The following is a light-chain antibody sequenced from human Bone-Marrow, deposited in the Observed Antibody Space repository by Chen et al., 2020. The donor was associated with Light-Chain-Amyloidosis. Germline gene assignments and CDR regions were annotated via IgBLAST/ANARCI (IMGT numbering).Light chain of an antibody. CDR3: RSYTVTKTLV. Sequence: QSVLTQPASVSGSPGQSITISFTGTRSDGGGDNHVSWYQQHPDNAPKLMIYVVTNRPSLVPDRCSGSKSDNMASLTSSRLQTEGAADYCCRSYTVTKTLVFGNGTRVTVL. CDR2: VVT. CDR1: RSDGGGDNH. J-gene: IGLJ1*01. V-gene: IGLV2-14*01.